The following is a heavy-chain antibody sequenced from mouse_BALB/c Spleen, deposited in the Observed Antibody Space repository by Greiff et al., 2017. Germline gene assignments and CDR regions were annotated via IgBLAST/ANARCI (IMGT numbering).Heavy chain of an antibody. J-gene: IGHJ4*01. CDR1: GYSFTGYF. CDR3: ARGGYYGISLSFYYAMDY. CDR2: INPYNGDT. V-gene: IGHV1-20*02. D-gene: IGHD1-1*02. Sequence: VQLQQSGPELVKPGASVKISCKASGYSFTGYFMNWVMQSHGKSLEWIGRINPYNGDTFYNQKFKGKATLTVDKSSSTAHMELRSLASEDAAVYCCARGGYYGISLSFYYAMDYWGQGTSVTVSS.